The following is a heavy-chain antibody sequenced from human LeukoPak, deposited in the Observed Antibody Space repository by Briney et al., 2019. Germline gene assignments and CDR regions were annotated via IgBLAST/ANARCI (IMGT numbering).Heavy chain of an antibody. D-gene: IGHD4-17*01. J-gene: IGHJ4*02. Sequence: ASVKVSCKASGYTFTSYGISWVRQAPGQGLEWMGGIIPIFGTANYAQKFQGRVTITTDESTSTAYMELSSLRSEDTAVYYCARADYGGEYFDYWGQGTLVTVSS. CDR1: GYTFTSYG. CDR3: ARADYGGEYFDY. V-gene: IGHV1-69*05. CDR2: IIPIFGTA.